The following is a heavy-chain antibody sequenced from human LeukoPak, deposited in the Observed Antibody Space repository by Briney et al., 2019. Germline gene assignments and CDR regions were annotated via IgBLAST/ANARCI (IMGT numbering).Heavy chain of an antibody. CDR1: VYTFTTYG. D-gene: IGHD1-26*01. CDR2: ISAYNGQT. CDR3: ARCGGSYYVHRWFDP. Sequence: GASVTVSVTASVYTFTTYGISWVRQAPGQGREGRGWISAYNGQTNHTHNLQGRVSMPIDTSTSTAYMELRSLRSDDTAVYYCARCGGSYYVHRWFDPWGQGTLVTVSS. J-gene: IGHJ5*02. V-gene: IGHV1-18*01.